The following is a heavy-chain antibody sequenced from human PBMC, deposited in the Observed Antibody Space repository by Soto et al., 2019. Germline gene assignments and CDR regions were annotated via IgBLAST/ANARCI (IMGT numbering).Heavy chain of an antibody. J-gene: IGHJ4*02. CDR2: VDPNGGGS. CDR3: ATWVEYGDFEGFDF. CDR1: GYSFTDYK. V-gene: IGHV1-2*04. Sequence: ASVKVSCKTSGYSFTDYKLHWVRQAPGQGLEWMGWVDPNGGGSNSAQKFQGSVTMAWDTSITTAYLDLTRLTTNDTATYFCATWVEYGDFEGFDFWGQGTLVTVSS. D-gene: IGHD4-17*01.